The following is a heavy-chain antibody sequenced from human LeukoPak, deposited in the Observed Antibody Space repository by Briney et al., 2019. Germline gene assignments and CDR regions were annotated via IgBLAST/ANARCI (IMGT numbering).Heavy chain of an antibody. J-gene: IGHJ4*02. CDR3: ARESWDSSVDY. CDR1: GGSISSSSYY. Sequence: PSETLSLTCTVSGGSISSSSYYWGWIRQPPGKGLEWIGSIYYSGSTYYNPSLKSRVTISVDTSKNQFSLKLSSVTAADTAVYYCARESWDSSVDYWGQGTLVTVSS. V-gene: IGHV4-39*07. D-gene: IGHD5-18*01. CDR2: IYYSGST.